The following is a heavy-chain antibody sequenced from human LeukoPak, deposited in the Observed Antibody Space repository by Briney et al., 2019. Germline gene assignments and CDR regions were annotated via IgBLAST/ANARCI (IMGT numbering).Heavy chain of an antibody. CDR2: ISVYNGNT. CDR1: GYTSTNHA. D-gene: IGHD3-22*01. Sequence: APVKVSCKTSGYTSTNHAINWVRRAPGQGLEWLGFISVYNGNTNYAQKLQGRLTMTTDTSTTTVYMELRSLRSDDTAVYYCARNHPYYYDSNGLYYFHYWGQGTLVTVSS. J-gene: IGHJ4*02. V-gene: IGHV1-18*01. CDR3: ARNHPYYYDSNGLYYFHY.